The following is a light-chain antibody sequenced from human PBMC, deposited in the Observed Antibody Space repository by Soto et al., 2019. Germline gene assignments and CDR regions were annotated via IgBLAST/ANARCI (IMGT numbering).Light chain of an antibody. CDR2: DAS. Sequence: IVLTQSPATLSLSPGERATLSCRASQSVSRYLAWYQQKPGQAPRLLIYDASKRATGIPARFSGGGFGTDFTLTISSLEPDDFAVYYCQQRTNWLTFGGGTKVDIK. CDR1: QSVSRY. J-gene: IGKJ4*01. V-gene: IGKV3-11*01. CDR3: QQRTNWLT.